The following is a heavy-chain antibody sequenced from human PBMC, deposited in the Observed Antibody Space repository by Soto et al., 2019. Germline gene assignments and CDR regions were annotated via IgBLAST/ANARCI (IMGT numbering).Heavy chain of an antibody. V-gene: IGHV1-69*12. CDR2: IIPIFGTA. CDR3: ARSYMPYWYFDL. Sequence: QVQLVQSGAEVKKPGSSVKVSCKASGGTFSSYAISWVRQAPGQGLEWMGGIIPIFGTANYAQKFQGRVTITADESRRTAYVELSSLRSEDTAVYYCARSYMPYWYFDLWGRGTLVTVSS. CDR1: GGTFSSYA. J-gene: IGHJ2*01. D-gene: IGHD2-2*01.